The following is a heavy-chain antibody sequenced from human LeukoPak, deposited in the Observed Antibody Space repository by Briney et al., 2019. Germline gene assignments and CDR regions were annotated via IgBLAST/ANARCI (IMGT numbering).Heavy chain of an antibody. V-gene: IGHV1-24*01. D-gene: IGHD3-10*01. CDR3: ATILTPGGNLGDLLYPRHFYAMDV. J-gene: IGHJ6*02. Sequence: ASVKVSCKVSGYTLSELSMHWVRQSPGKGLEWLGGFAPENGDAVYSEGSQGRVTMTEDTSTDTAYMELSSLRSQDTGVFYCATILTPGGNLGDLLYPRHFYAMDVWGQGTTVTVSS. CDR1: GYTLSELS. CDR2: FAPENGDA.